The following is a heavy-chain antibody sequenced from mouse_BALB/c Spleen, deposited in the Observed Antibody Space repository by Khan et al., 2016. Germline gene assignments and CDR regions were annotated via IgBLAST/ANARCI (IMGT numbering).Heavy chain of an antibody. D-gene: IGHD1-1*01. J-gene: IGHJ2*01. CDR2: ISCYKGVT. CDR3: AKAGVITDDFDS. Sequence: LVKTGASVKISCKASGYSFTGCYIHWVKQSLGKSLEWIGYISCYKGVTTYNQQFKGKATFNVDTSSRPAYMQFNSPASEASAVYYCAKAGVITDDFDSWCQGTTLTVSS. V-gene: IGHV1S34*01. CDR1: GYSFTGCY.